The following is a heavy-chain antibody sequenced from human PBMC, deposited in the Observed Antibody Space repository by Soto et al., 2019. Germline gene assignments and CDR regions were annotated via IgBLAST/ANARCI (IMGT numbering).Heavy chain of an antibody. CDR3: ARRGGGGYPFYFDS. CDR2: IHYKGRT. CDR1: GASVNDYY. J-gene: IGHJ4*02. D-gene: IGHD1-26*01. V-gene: IGHV4-34*01. Sequence: QVQLQQWGAGLLQSSETLSLTCAVYGASVNDYYWTWIRQSPGKGLEWIGEIHYKGRTNYNPSLRSRVTISLQTSKTQFSLKLSSVTDADTAVYYCARRGGGGYPFYFDSWGQGTLVTVSS.